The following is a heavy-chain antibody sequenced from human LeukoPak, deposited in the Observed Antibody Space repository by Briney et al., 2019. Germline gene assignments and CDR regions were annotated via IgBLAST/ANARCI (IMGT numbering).Heavy chain of an antibody. CDR3: ARERVVIGAFDY. CDR2: IYYSGST. D-gene: IGHD2-21*01. Sequence: SQTLSLTCTVSGGSISSVDYYWSWIRQPPGKGLEWIGYIYYSGSTYYNPSLKSRVTISVDTSKNQFSLKLGSVTPADTAVYYCARERVVIGAFDYWGQGTLVTVSS. V-gene: IGHV4-30-4*08. CDR1: GGSISSVDYY. J-gene: IGHJ4*02.